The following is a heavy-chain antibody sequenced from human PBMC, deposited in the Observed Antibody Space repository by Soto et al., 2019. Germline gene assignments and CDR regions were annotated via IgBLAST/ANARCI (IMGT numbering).Heavy chain of an antibody. CDR3: ARHKGYGSGTGAGYGMDV. Sequence: QVQLVESGGGLVKPGGSLRLSCAASGFTFSDYYMSWIRQAPGKGLEWVSYISSSSRDTNNADSVKGRFTISKDNAKKSLYWQMSRLSVEDTAVYYCARHKGYGSGTGAGYGMDVWGQGTTVTVSS. CDR1: GFTFSDYY. J-gene: IGHJ6*02. V-gene: IGHV3-11*05. D-gene: IGHD3-10*01. CDR2: ISSSSRDT.